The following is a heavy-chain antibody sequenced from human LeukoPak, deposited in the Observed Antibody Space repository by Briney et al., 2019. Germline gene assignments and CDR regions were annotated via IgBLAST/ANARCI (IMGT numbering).Heavy chain of an antibody. J-gene: IGHJ5*02. CDR1: GGSFSGYY. CDR2: INHSGST. V-gene: IGHV4-34*01. CDR3: ASRDGWSGSYHGFDP. D-gene: IGHD1-26*01. Sequence: PSETLSLTCAVYGGSFSGYYWSWIRQPPGKGLEWIGEINHSGSTNCNPSLKSRVTISVDTSKNQFSLKLSSVTAADTAVYYCASRDGWSGSYHGFDPWGQGTLVTVSS.